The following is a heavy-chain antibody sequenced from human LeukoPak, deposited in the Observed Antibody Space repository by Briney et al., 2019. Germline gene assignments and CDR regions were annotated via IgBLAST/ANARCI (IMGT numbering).Heavy chain of an antibody. D-gene: IGHD1-26*01. CDR1: GFTFSSYA. V-gene: IGHV3-23*01. CDR2: ISGSGGST. J-gene: IGHJ4*02. CDR3: AKQRAEGGSYYPCDY. Sequence: GSLRLSCAASGFTFSSYAMSRVGQAPGKGLEWVSAISGSGGSTYYADSVKGRFTISRDNSKNTLYLQMNSLRAEDTAVYYCAKQRAEGGSYYPCDYWGQGTLVTVSS.